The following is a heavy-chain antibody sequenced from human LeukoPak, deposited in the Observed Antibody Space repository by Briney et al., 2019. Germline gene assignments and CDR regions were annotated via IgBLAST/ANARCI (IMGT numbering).Heavy chain of an antibody. CDR1: GFSFSTKA. CDR3: AKAYYDILTGYYS. V-gene: IGHV3-23*01. J-gene: IGHJ3*01. D-gene: IGHD3-9*01. Sequence: GGSLRLSCAASGFSFSTKAMSWVRQAPGKGLEWVSASSGSGGSTYYADSVRGRFTISRDNSKNTLYLQMNSLRAEDTAVYYCAKAYYDILTGYYSWGQGTMVTVSS. CDR2: SSGSGGST.